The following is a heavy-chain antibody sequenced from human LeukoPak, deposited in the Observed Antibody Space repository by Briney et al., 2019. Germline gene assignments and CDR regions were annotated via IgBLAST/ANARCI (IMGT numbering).Heavy chain of an antibody. J-gene: IGHJ3*02. CDR1: GYTFTVYY. Sequence: ASVTVSFKSSGYTFTVYYMHWVRQAPGQGLEWMGWINPNSGGTNYAQKFQGRVTMTRDTSISTAYMELSRLRSDDTAVYYCARRVSSWYRNDAFDIWGQGTMVTVSS. V-gene: IGHV1-2*02. CDR3: ARRVSSWYRNDAFDI. CDR2: INPNSGGT. D-gene: IGHD6-13*01.